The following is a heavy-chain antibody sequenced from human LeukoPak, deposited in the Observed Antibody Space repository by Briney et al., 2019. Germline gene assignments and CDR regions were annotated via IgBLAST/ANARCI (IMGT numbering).Heavy chain of an antibody. CDR2: IYSVAST. V-gene: IGHV3-53*01. J-gene: IGHJ1*01. CDR1: GFGVTINY. D-gene: IGHD3-10*01. CDR3: TRPHSRGREILN. Sequence: GGSLRLSCAASGFGVTINYMSWVRQAPGKGLEFVSLIYSVASTYYADSVKGRFTISRDDSKNTVFLQMNSLGPEDTAIYFCTRPHSRGREILNWGQGALVTVSS.